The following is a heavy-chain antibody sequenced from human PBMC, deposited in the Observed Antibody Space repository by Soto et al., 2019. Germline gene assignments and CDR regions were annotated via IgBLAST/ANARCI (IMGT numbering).Heavy chain of an antibody. Sequence: SVKVSCKASGGTFSSYTISWVRQAPGQGLEWMGRIIPILGIANYAQKFQGRVTITADKSTSTAYMELSSLRSEDTAVYYCAFKRGYYYDSSGLTSNWFDPWGQGNLVTVSS. CDR1: GGTFSSYT. CDR2: IIPILGIA. V-gene: IGHV1-69*02. D-gene: IGHD3-22*01. J-gene: IGHJ5*02. CDR3: AFKRGYYYDSSGLTSNWFDP.